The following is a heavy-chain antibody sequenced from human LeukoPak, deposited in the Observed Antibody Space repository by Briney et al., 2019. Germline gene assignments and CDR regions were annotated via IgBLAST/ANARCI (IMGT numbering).Heavy chain of an antibody. J-gene: IGHJ4*02. D-gene: IGHD3-10*01. CDR3: ATAGGSLYYFDY. V-gene: IGHV3-48*03. Sequence: GGSLRLSCAASGFTFSSYEMNWVRQAPGKGLEWVSYISSSGSTIYYADSVKGRFTISRDNAKNSLYLQMNSLRAEDTAVYYCATAGGSLYYFDYWGQGTLVTVSS. CDR1: GFTFSSYE. CDR2: ISSSGSTI.